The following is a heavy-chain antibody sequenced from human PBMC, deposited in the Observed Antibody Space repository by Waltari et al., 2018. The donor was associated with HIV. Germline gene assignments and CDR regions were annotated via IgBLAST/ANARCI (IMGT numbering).Heavy chain of an antibody. Sequence: QVQLVESGGGVVQPGRSLRLSCAASGFTFSSYAMHWVRQAPGKGLEWVAVISYDGSNKYYADSVKGRFTISRDNSKNTLYLQMNSLRAEDTAVYYCARDLMGDFWSGGMDVWGQGTTVTVSS. CDR3: ARDLMGDFWSGGMDV. D-gene: IGHD3-3*01. CDR1: GFTFSSYA. J-gene: IGHJ6*02. CDR2: ISYDGSNK. V-gene: IGHV3-30*04.